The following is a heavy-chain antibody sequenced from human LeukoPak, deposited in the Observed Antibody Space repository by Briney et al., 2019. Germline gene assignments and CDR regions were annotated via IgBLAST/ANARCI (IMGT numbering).Heavy chain of an antibody. J-gene: IGHJ4*02. CDR3: ARSGSYPRRFDY. Sequence: GASVRVSCKASGYPFPTSDLNGVRPATGQGREWMGWRNPNSGKTANTQRFQGRVIMNRNTSKSTAYMELSSLRSEDTAVYYCARSGSYPRRFDYWGQGTLVTVSS. V-gene: IGHV1-8*01. D-gene: IGHD1-26*01. CDR2: RNPNSGKT. CDR1: GYPFPTSD.